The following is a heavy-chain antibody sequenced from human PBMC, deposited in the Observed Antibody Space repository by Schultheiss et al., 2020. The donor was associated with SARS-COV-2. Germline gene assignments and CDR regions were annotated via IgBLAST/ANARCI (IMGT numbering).Heavy chain of an antibody. CDR1: GYTFTSYD. D-gene: IGHD6-13*01. J-gene: IGHJ5*02. Sequence: ASVKVSCKASGYTFTSYDINWVRQATGQGLEWMGWMNPNSGNTGYAQKFQGRVTMTRDTSTSTGYMELSSLRSEDTAVYYCAKVGSSSWAEKRWIDPWGQGTLVTVSS. CDR2: MNPNSGNT. V-gene: IGHV1-8*01. CDR3: AKVGSSSWAEKRWIDP.